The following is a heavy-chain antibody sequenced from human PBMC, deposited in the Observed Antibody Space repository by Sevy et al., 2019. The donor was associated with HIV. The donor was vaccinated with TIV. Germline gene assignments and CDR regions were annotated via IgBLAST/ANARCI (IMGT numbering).Heavy chain of an antibody. D-gene: IGHD2-21*02. CDR3: AKTLQKLPFHPHYFDY. CDR2: ISATGGST. V-gene: IGHV3-23*01. J-gene: IGHJ4*02. CDR1: GFALRSYT. Sequence: GGSLRLSCGVSGFALRSYTMNWVRQAPGKGLEWVASISATGGSTYYADSVKGRFTTSRDDSKNTLYLQMNSLTAEDTAVYYCAKTLQKLPFHPHYFDYWGQGTLVTVSS.